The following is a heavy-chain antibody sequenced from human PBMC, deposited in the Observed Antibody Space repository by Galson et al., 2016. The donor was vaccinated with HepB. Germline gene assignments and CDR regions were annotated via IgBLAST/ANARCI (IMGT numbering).Heavy chain of an antibody. V-gene: IGHV3-9*01. J-gene: IGHJ3*01. CDR2: INWSSNKL. Sequence: LRLSCAASGFIFDDYAMHWVRQVPGKGLEWVSGINWSSNKLDYADSVKGRFTISRDNDKKSVYLQMNSLRVEDTALYYCVKEEDWRSDTVKGVNRAFAVWGKGTMVTVS. CDR3: VKEEDWRSDTVKGVNRAFAV. D-gene: IGHD6-25*01. CDR1: GFIFDDYA.